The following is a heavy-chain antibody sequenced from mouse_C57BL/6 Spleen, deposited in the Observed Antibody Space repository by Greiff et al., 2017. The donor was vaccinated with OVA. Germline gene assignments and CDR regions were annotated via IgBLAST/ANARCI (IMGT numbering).Heavy chain of an antibody. J-gene: IGHJ1*03. Sequence: EVQLVESGGGLVQPGGSLSLSCAASGFTFTDYYMSWVRQPPGQALEWLGFIRNKANGYTTEYSASVKGRFTISRANSQSILYLQMKALSAEDRATYYCARYYYGRGDVWGTGTTVTVSS. CDR2: IRNKANGYTT. CDR3: ARYYYGRGDV. D-gene: IGHD1-1*01. V-gene: IGHV7-3*01. CDR1: GFTFTDYY.